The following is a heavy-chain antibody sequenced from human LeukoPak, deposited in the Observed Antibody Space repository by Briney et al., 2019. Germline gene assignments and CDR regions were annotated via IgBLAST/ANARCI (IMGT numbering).Heavy chain of an antibody. CDR3: ARQSTIAAAKIDP. D-gene: IGHD6-25*01. Sequence: PSETLSLTCTVSGGSISDSNYYWGWIRQPPGGGLGWIANIYYSGSTYYSPSLKSRVTVSVDTSKNQFSLKLSSVTAADTAIYYCARQSTIAAAKIDPWGQGSLVTVSS. CDR1: GGSISDSNYY. CDR2: IYYSGST. V-gene: IGHV4-39*01. J-gene: IGHJ5*02.